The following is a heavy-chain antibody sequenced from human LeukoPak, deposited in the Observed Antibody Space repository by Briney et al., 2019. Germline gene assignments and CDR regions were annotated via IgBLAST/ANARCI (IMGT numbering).Heavy chain of an antibody. CDR2: INHSGGT. V-gene: IGHV4-34*01. CDR3: ARATPTVAHAFDI. J-gene: IGHJ3*02. CDR1: GGSFSGYY. Sequence: SETLSLTCAVYGGSFSGYYWSWIRQPPGKGLEWIGEINHSGGTNYNPSLKSRVTISVDTSKNQFSLKLSSVTAADTAVYYCARATPTVAHAFDIWGQGTMVTVSS. D-gene: IGHD4-23*01.